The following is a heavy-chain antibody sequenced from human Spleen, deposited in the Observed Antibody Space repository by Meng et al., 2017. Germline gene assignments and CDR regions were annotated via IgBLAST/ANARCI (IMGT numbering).Heavy chain of an antibody. CDR2: IYYSGST. V-gene: IGHV4-38-2*02. J-gene: IGHJ4*02. Sequence: SETLSLTCTVSGYSISTNYFWGWIRQPPGKGLEWIGSIYYSGSTYYNPSLKSRVTISVDTSKNQFSLKLSSVTAADTAVYYCARADKKAAAGTGSFDYWGQGTLVTVSS. D-gene: IGHD6-13*01. CDR1: GYSISTNYF. CDR3: ARADKKAAAGTGSFDY.